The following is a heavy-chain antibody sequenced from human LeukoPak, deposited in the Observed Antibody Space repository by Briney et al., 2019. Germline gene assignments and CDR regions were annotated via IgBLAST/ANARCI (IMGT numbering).Heavy chain of an antibody. CDR3: AKLTTGYSSSWYYFDY. CDR2: ISWNSDNI. CDR1: GFTFDDYT. D-gene: IGHD6-13*01. V-gene: IGHV3-9*01. Sequence: GGSLRLSCAASGFTFDDYTMHWVRQALGKGLEWISGISWNSDNIGYADSVKGRFTISRDNSKNTLYLQMNSLRAEDTAVYYCAKLTTGYSSSWYYFDYWGQGTLVTVSS. J-gene: IGHJ4*02.